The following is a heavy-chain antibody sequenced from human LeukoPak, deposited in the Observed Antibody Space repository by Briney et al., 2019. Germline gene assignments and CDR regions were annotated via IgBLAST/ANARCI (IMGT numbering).Heavy chain of an antibody. D-gene: IGHD2-21*02. V-gene: IGHV4-34*01. Sequence: SETLSLTCTVYGGSFSGYYWSSIRQPPDKGLDWMGEINPSGSTNYNPSLKTRVTISTDTSKNHFSLNLNAVTAADTGVYYCVRGSRVYCGGDCYYYWGQGTLVTVSS. CDR3: VRGSRVYCGGDCYYY. CDR1: GGSFSGYY. CDR2: INPSGST. J-gene: IGHJ4*02.